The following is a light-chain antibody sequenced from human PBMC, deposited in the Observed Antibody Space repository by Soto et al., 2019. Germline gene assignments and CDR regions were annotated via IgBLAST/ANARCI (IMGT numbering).Light chain of an antibody. Sequence: EIVLTQSPGTLSLSPGESATLSCRASQSVNSRFLAWYQHKPGQAPRLLIYGASTRATGIPDRFSGSASGTDFTLTISRLEPEDFAVYYCQQYNFWSLFSFAQGTKLEI. CDR3: QQYNFWSLFS. J-gene: IGKJ2*01. CDR1: QSVNSRF. V-gene: IGKV3-20*01. CDR2: GAS.